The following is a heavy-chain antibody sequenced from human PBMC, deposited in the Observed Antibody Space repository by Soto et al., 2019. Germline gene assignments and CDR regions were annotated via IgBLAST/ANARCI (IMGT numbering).Heavy chain of an antibody. D-gene: IGHD6-19*01. Sequence: SETLSLTCTVSGDSISTDYWSWIRQSPGKGLEWIGFIYYGGSTNYNPSLKSRVTISVDTPKNQFSLKLSSVTAADTAIYYCAKDAPPAPEGAGYFDYWGQGTPVTVSS. CDR1: GDSISTDY. CDR2: IYYGGST. V-gene: IGHV4-4*08. CDR3: AKDAPPAPEGAGYFDY. J-gene: IGHJ4*02.